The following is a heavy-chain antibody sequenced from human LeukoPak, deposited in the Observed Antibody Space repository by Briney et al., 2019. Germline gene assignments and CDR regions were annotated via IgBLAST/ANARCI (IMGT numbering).Heavy chain of an antibody. Sequence: VQPGGSLRLSCAASGFTFSSYSMNWVRQAPGKGLEWVSYISSSGSTIYYADSVKGRFTISRDNAKNSLYLQMNSLRAEDTAVYYCAREGRAVAADYYYYGMDVWGQGTTVTVSS. CDR1: GFTFSSYS. CDR3: AREGRAVAADYYYYGMDV. J-gene: IGHJ6*02. V-gene: IGHV3-48*04. D-gene: IGHD6-19*01. CDR2: ISSSGSTI.